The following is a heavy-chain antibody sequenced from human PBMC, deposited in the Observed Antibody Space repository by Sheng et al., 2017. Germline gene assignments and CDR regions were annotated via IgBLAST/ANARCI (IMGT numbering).Heavy chain of an antibody. V-gene: IGHV3-7*01. CDR3: ARYCGGDCYPDGAFDI. CDR1: GFTFSSYW. Sequence: EVQLVESGGGLVQPGGSLRLSCAASGFTFSSYWMSWVRQAPGKGLEWVANIKQDGSEKYYVDSVKGRFTISRDNAKNSLYLQMNSLRAEDTAVYYCARYCGGDCYPDGAFDIWGQGTMVTVSS. CDR2: IKQDGSEK. D-gene: IGHD2-21*02. J-gene: IGHJ3*02.